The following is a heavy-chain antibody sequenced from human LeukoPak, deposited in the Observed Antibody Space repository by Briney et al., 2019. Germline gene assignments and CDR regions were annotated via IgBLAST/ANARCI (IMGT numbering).Heavy chain of an antibody. CDR3: AKESFTLITMISDGVDY. V-gene: IGHV3-23*01. CDR1: GFTFSSYA. Sequence: GGSLRLSCAASGFTFSSYAMSWVRQAPGKGLEWVSAISGSGGSTYYADSVKGRFTISRDNSKNTLYLQMNSLRAEDTAVYYCAKESFTLITMISDGVDYWGQGTLVTVSS. CDR2: ISGSGGST. D-gene: IGHD3-22*01. J-gene: IGHJ4*02.